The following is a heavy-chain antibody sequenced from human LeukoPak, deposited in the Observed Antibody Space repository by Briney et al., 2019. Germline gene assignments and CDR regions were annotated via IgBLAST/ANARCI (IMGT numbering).Heavy chain of an antibody. D-gene: IGHD1-26*01. CDR1: GGSISSGSYY. CDR2: IYTSGST. Sequence: SQTLSLTCTVSGGSISSGSYYWRWVRQPAGTGLEWIGRIYTSGSTNYNPSLKSRVTISVDTSKNQFSLKLSPVTAADTAVYYCARDGRWDAFDIWGQGTMVTVSS. CDR3: ARDGRWDAFDI. V-gene: IGHV4-61*02. J-gene: IGHJ3*02.